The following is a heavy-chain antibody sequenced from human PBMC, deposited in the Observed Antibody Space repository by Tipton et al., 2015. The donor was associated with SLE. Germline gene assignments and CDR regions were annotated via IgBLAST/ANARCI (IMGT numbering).Heavy chain of an antibody. D-gene: IGHD5-12*01. CDR2: IIQRGRT. J-gene: IGHJ4*02. V-gene: IGHV4-34*01. CDR3: AGGPPGWLRLLVS. CDR1: GASLSDYS. Sequence: LRLSCDVYGASLSDYSWSWIRQPPGKGLEWIGEIIQRGRTNYNPSLKSRVIISEDTSKRQFSLNMSSVTAADTAVYYWAGGPPGWLRLLVSWGQGIPVTVSA.